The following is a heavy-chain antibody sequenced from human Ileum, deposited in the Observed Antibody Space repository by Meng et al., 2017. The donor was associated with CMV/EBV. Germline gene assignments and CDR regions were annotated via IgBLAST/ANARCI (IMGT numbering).Heavy chain of an antibody. CDR3: ARDYYYGIDV. Sequence: GESLKISCAASEFTFSNYGMHWIRQAPGKGLEWVAFIRSDGSNKYYADSVKGRFTISRDNSKSTLSLQMNSLRAEDTAVYYCARDYYYGIDVWGQGTTVTVSS. J-gene: IGHJ6*02. V-gene: IGHV3-30*02. CDR2: IRSDGSNK. CDR1: EFTFSNYG.